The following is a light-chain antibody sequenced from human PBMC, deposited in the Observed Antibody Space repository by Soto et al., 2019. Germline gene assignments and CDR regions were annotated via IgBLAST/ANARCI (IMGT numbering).Light chain of an antibody. CDR1: QNIRSD. Sequence: DIVMTQSPATLSVSPVERATLSCRASQNIRSDLAWYQQKPGQAPRLLMYGASIRDTGIPARFSGSGSGTDFTLTISSLQSEDLAIYYCQQYINWTFGQGTKMEIK. V-gene: IGKV3-15*01. CDR3: QQYINWT. J-gene: IGKJ1*01. CDR2: GAS.